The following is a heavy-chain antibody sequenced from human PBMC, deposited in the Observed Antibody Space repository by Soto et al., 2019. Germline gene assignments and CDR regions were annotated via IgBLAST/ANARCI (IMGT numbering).Heavy chain of an antibody. V-gene: IGHV1-2*04. CDR3: ARDPYRIAAAGTGFDY. J-gene: IGHJ4*02. D-gene: IGHD6-13*01. CDR1: GYTFTSYD. CDR2: INPNSGGT. Sequence: ASVKVSCKASGYTFTSYDINWVRQATGQGLEWMGWINPNSGGTNYAQKFQGWVTMTRDTSISTAYMELSRLRSDDTAVYYCARDPYRIAAAGTGFDYWGQGTLVTVSS.